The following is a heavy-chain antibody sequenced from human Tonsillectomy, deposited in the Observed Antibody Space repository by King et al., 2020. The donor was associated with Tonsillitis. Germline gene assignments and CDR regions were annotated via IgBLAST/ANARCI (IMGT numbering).Heavy chain of an antibody. Sequence: QLVQSGGGLVKPGGSLRLSCAASGFTFSNAWMSWVRQAPGKGLEWVGRIKSKTDGGTTDYAAPVKGRFTISRDDSKNTLYLQRNSLKTEDTAVYYCTTSHSAGPQYYYDSSGYSGYWGQGTLVTVSS. CDR3: TTSHSAGPQYYYDSSGYSGY. V-gene: IGHV3-15*01. CDR2: IKSKTDGGTT. CDR1: GFTFSNAW. J-gene: IGHJ4*02. D-gene: IGHD3-22*01.